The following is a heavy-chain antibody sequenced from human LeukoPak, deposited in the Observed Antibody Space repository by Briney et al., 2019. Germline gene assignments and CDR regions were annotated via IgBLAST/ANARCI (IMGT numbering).Heavy chain of an antibody. D-gene: IGHD1-1*01. Sequence: PGRSLRLSCVASGFTFSDYGMHWVRQAPGKGLEWVALISYDGNNKYYADSVKGRFTISRDNSKSTLYLQMNSLRPEDTAVYYCAEGHNWNDFVGVWGQGTRVTVSS. J-gene: IGHJ4*02. CDR2: ISYDGNNK. CDR3: AEGHNWNDFVGV. CDR1: GFTFSDYG. V-gene: IGHV3-30*03.